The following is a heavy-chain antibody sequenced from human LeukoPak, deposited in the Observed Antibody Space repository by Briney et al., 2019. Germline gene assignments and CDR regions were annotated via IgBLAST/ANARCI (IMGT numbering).Heavy chain of an antibody. CDR1: GGSISSSSYY. Sequence: SETLSLTCTVSGGSISSSSYYWGWIRQPPGKGLEWIGSIYYSGSTYYNPSLKSRVTISVDTSKNQFSLKLSSVTAADTAVYYCARDDYGDYGGFDPWGQGTLVTVSS. D-gene: IGHD4-17*01. V-gene: IGHV4-39*07. CDR3: ARDDYGDYGGFDP. J-gene: IGHJ5*02. CDR2: IYYSGST.